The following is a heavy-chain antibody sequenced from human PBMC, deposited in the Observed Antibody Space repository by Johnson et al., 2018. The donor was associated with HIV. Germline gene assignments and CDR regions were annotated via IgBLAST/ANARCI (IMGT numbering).Heavy chain of an antibody. Sequence: VQVVESGGGVVQPGRSLRLSCAASGFTFNIYAMDWVRQAPGRGLEWVAIISVDGGKVHYADSVKGRFTISRDNSKNTVDLQMDTLRADDTAVYYCARSRAMSSTWAGRWADDFDIWGDGTMVTVSS. CDR1: GFTFNIYA. D-gene: IGHD2-2*01. J-gene: IGHJ3*02. CDR3: ARSRAMSSTWAGRWADDFDI. V-gene: IGHV3-30-3*01. CDR2: ISVDGGKV.